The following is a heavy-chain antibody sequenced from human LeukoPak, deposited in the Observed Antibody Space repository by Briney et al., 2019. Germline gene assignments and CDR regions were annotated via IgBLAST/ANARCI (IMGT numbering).Heavy chain of an antibody. CDR1: GYTFTGYY. CDR3: ARDRWAVAGNFDY. CDR2: INPNSGGT. Sequence: ASVKVSCKVSGYTFTGYYMHWVRQAPGQGLEWMGWINPNSGGTNYAQKFQGWVTMTRDTSISTAYMELSRLRSDDTAVYYCARDRWAVAGNFDYWGQGTLVTVSS. V-gene: IGHV1-2*04. D-gene: IGHD6-19*01. J-gene: IGHJ4*02.